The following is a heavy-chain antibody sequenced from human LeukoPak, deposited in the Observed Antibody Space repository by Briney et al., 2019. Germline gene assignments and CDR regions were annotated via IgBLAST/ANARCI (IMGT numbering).Heavy chain of an antibody. Sequence: TLSLTCTVSGGSISSGGYYWSWIRQPPGKGLEWIGYIYHSGSTYYNPSLKSRVTISVDRSKNQFSLKLSSVTAADTAVYYCASLGSMVPAAMENAFDIWGQGTMVTVSS. CDR1: GGSISSGGYY. D-gene: IGHD2-2*01. CDR3: ASLGSMVPAAMENAFDI. J-gene: IGHJ3*02. CDR2: IYHSGST. V-gene: IGHV4-30-2*01.